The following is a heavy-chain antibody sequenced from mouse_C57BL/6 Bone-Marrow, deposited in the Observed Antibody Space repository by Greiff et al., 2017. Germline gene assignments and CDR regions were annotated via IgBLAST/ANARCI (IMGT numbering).Heavy chain of an antibody. CDR2: IDPSDSYT. J-gene: IGHJ2*01. V-gene: IGHV1-69*01. CDR3: AREGYFDY. Sequence: QVQLQQPGAELVMPGASVKLSCKASGYTFTSYWMHWVKQRPGQGLEWIGEIDPSDSYTNYNQKFKGKSTLTVDKSSSTAYMQLSSLTSEESAVYYCAREGYFDYWGQGTTLTVSS. CDR1: GYTFTSYW.